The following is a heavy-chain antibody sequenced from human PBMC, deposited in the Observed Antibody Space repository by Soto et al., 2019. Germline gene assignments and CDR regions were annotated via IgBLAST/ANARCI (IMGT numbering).Heavy chain of an antibody. CDR2: IYSGGST. CDR3: ARGRSSYGSGSYFGPLYFDY. D-gene: IGHD3-10*01. Sequence: EVQLVESGGGLVQPGGSLRLSCAASGFTVSSNYMSWVRQAPGKGLEWVSVIYSGGSTYYADSVKGRFTISRHNSKNTLYLQMNSLRAEDTAVYYCARGRSSYGSGSYFGPLYFDYWGQGTLVTVSS. CDR1: GFTVSSNY. V-gene: IGHV3-53*04. J-gene: IGHJ4*02.